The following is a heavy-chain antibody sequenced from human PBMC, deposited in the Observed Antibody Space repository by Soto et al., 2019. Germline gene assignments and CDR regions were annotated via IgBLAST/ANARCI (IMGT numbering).Heavy chain of an antibody. Sequence: ASLKVSCKASGYSFTNYYMHWVRQAPGQGLEWMGIINPSGGSTNYAQRFLDRVTMTRDTSTSTVYMELSSLRSKDTAVYYCARGGPEPDIVPTIGLGYWGQGTLVTVSS. CDR3: ARGGPEPDIVPTIGLGY. CDR2: INPSGGST. D-gene: IGHD5-12*01. V-gene: IGHV1-46*03. CDR1: GYSFTNYY. J-gene: IGHJ4*02.